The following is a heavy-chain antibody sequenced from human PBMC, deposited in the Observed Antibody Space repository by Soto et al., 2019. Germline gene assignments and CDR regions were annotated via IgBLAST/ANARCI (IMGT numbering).Heavy chain of an antibody. J-gene: IGHJ6*02. D-gene: IGHD3-3*01. Sequence: ASVKVSCKASGYTFTSYGISWVRQAPGQGLEWMGWISAYNGNTNYAQKLQGRVTMTTDTSTSTAYMELRSLRSDDTAVYYCARDKAIFGVVPPFEIRYYYYGMDVWGQGTTVTVSS. CDR3: ARDKAIFGVVPPFEIRYYYYGMDV. CDR2: ISAYNGNT. V-gene: IGHV1-18*01. CDR1: GYTFTSYG.